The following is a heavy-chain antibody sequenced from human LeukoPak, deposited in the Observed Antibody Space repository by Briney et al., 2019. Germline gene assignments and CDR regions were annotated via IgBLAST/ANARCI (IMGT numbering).Heavy chain of an antibody. Sequence: SLKVSCKASGGTFSNYAISWVRQAPGQGLEWMGGIISIFGTTNYAQKLQGRVTITADESTSTAYMELSSLRSEDTAIYYCAREDGSGSYLDYWGQGTLVTVSS. J-gene: IGHJ4*02. V-gene: IGHV1-69*01. D-gene: IGHD3-10*01. CDR2: IISIFGTT. CDR1: GGTFSNYA. CDR3: AREDGSGSYLDY.